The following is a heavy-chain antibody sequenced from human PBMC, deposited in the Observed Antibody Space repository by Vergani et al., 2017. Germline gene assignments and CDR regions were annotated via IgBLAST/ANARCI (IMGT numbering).Heavy chain of an antibody. CDR1: GFTVSSNY. Sequence: EVQLVETGGGLIQPGGSLRLSCAASGFTVSSNYMSWVRQAPGKGLEWVSVIYSGGSTYYADSVKGRFTITRDNSKNTLYLQMNSLRAEDTAVYYCARDLTRHWYFDLWGRGTLVTVSS. V-gene: IGHV3-53*02. J-gene: IGHJ2*01. D-gene: IGHD3-9*01. CDR3: ARDLTRHWYFDL. CDR2: IYSGGST.